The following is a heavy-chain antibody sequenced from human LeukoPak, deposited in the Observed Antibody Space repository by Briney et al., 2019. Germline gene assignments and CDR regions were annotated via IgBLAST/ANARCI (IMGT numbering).Heavy chain of an antibody. CDR2: ISGSGGST. J-gene: IGHJ4*02. Sequence: PGGSLRLSCAASGFTFSSYGMSWVRRAPGKGLEWVSAISGSGGSTYYADSVKGRFTISRDNSKNTLYLQMNSLRAEDTAVYYCAKAPQLWLHYWGQGTLVTVSS. CDR3: AKAPQLWLHY. D-gene: IGHD5-18*01. CDR1: GFTFSSYG. V-gene: IGHV3-23*01.